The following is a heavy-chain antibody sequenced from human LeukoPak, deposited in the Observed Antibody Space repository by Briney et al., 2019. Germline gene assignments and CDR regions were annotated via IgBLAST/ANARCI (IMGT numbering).Heavy chain of an antibody. CDR3: ARGRGYYYGSGSAAPFDY. CDR2: INHSGST. Sequence: SETLSLTCTVSGGSISSYYWSWIRQPPGKGLEWIGEINHSGSTNYNPSLKSRVTISVDTSKNQFSLKLSSVTAADTAVYYCARGRGYYYGSGSAAPFDYWGQGTLVTVSS. V-gene: IGHV4-34*01. CDR1: GGSISSYY. D-gene: IGHD3-10*01. J-gene: IGHJ4*02.